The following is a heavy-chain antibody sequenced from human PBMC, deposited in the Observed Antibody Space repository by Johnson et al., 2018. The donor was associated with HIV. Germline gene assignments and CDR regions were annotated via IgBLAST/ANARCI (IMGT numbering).Heavy chain of an antibody. V-gene: IGHV3-13*01. CDR1: GFTFSSYD. CDR3: AKDSDTYYYGSGDAFDV. D-gene: IGHD3-10*01. Sequence: EVQLVESGGGLVQPGGSMRLSCAASGFTFSSYDMHWVRQATGKGLEWVSAIGTAGDTYYPGSVKGRFTISRENAKNSLYLQMNSLSAGDTAVYYCAKDSDTYYYGSGDAFDVWGQGTMVTVSS. CDR2: IGTAGDT. J-gene: IGHJ3*01.